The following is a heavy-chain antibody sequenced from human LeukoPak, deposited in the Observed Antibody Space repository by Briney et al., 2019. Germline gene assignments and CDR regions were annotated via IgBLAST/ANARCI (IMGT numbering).Heavy chain of an antibody. CDR2: ISAYNGNT. D-gene: IGHD6-13*01. CDR1: GYTFTSYG. V-gene: IGHV1-18*01. Sequence: ASVKVSCKASGYTFTSYGISWVRQAPGQGLEWMGWISAYNGNTNYAQKLQGRVTMTTDTSTSTAYMELRSLRSDDTAVYYCARDHSSSWCGGVNPPFDYWGQGTLVTVSS. J-gene: IGHJ4*02. CDR3: ARDHSSSWCGGVNPPFDY.